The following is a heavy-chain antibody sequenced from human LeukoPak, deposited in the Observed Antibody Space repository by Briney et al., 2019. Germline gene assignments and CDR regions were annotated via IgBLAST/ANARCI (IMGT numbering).Heavy chain of an antibody. D-gene: IGHD1-26*01. CDR1: GFTFSDYY. V-gene: IGHV3-11*05. CDR2: ISSSSSYT. Sequence: GGSLRLSCAASGFTFSDYYMSWIRQAPGKGLEWVSYISSSSSYTNYADSVKGRFTISRDNAKNSLYLQVNSLRAEDTAVYYCARDTPRELPYYYGMDVWGQGTTVTVSS. CDR3: ARDTPRELPYYYGMDV. J-gene: IGHJ6*02.